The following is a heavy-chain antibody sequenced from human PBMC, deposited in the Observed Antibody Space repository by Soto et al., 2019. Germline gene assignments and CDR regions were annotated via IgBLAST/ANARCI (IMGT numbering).Heavy chain of an antibody. CDR2: ISYDGGNQ. CDR3: ARGPITQTSFIDH. V-gene: IGHV3-30-3*01. D-gene: IGHD1-20*01. J-gene: IGHJ4*02. CDR1: GFTFSSYP. Sequence: GSLVLPCEASGFTFSSYPMHGVRQAPGKGLEWVTVISYDGGNQYYADSVKGRFTISRDNSKDTLYLQMHSLRSDDTAVYFCARGPITQTSFIDHWGQGTPVTVSS.